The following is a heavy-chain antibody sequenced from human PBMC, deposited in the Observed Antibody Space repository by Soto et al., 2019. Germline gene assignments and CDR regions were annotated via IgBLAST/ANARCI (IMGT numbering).Heavy chain of an antibody. CDR3: APYYGSGITSMDV. J-gene: IGHJ6*02. CDR1: GFTFSSYG. Sequence: QVQLVESGGGVVQPGRSLRLSCAASGFTFSSYGMHWVRQAPGKGLEWMAVISFDGTNKYYADSVKGRFTISRDNSKNTLYLQMNSLRAEDTAVYYCAPYYGSGITSMDVWGQGTTVTVSS. CDR2: ISFDGTNK. V-gene: IGHV3-30*03. D-gene: IGHD3-10*01.